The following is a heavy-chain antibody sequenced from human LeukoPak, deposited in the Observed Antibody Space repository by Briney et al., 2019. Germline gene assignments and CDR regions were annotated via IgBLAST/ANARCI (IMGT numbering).Heavy chain of an antibody. J-gene: IGHJ4*02. Sequence: GGSLRLSCAASGFTFSSDAMSWVRQAPGKGLEWVSSISVGGGNTFYTDSVKGRFTISRDNSKNTLYLQMNSLRAEDTAVYYCARAKGGGSYWPYFDYWGQGTLVTVSS. CDR2: ISVGGGNT. D-gene: IGHD1-26*01. CDR3: ARAKGGGSYWPYFDY. V-gene: IGHV3-23*01. CDR1: GFTFSSDA.